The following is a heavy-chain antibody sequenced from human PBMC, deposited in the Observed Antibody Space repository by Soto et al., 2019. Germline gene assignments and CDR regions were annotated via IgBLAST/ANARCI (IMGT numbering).Heavy chain of an antibody. J-gene: IGHJ4*02. CDR3: ASSITMVRIIGYFDY. CDR2: IYYSGST. Sequence: SETLSLTCTVSGGSISSSSYYWGWIRQPPGKGLEWIGSIYYSGSTYYNPSLKSRVTISVDTSKNQFSLKLSSVTAADTAVYYCASSITMVRIIGYFDYWGQGTLVTVSS. CDR1: GGSISSSSYY. V-gene: IGHV4-39*01. D-gene: IGHD3-10*01.